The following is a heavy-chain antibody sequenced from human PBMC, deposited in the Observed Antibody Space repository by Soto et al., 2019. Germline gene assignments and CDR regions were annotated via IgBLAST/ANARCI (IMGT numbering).Heavy chain of an antibody. CDR3: ARGYSGP. D-gene: IGHD5-12*01. CDR2: ITSGRTYI. CDR1: GFTFTAYN. Sequence: SGGSLSLSCAASGFTFTAYNMNWVRQAPGKGLEWVSSITSGRTYIYYAESVKGRFTISRDNAKKSLYLQMNGLRVEDTAMYYCARGYSGPWGQGTLVTVSS. V-gene: IGHV3-21*01. J-gene: IGHJ5*02.